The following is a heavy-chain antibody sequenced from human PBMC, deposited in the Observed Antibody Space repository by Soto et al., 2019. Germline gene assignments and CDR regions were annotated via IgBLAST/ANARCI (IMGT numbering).Heavy chain of an antibody. Sequence: GGSLRLSCAVSGIPFNNYWMHWIRQAPGKGLVWVSHINTVATIINYGDSVKGRFTISRDNSKNTLYLQMNSLRAEDTAVYYCAKSVGGAFDIWGQGTMVTVSS. J-gene: IGHJ3*02. CDR2: INTVATII. V-gene: IGHV3-74*01. CDR3: AKSVGGAFDI. D-gene: IGHD1-26*01. CDR1: GIPFNNYW.